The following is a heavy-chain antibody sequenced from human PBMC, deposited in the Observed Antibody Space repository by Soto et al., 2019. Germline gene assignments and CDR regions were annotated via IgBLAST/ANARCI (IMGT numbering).Heavy chain of an antibody. CDR3: ALTWWIGRIVKWFDP. Sequence: QVQLVQSGAEVKKPGASVKVSCKASGYTFTSYDINWVRQATGQGLEWMGWMNPNSGNTGYAQKLQGRVTMTRDTSISTAYMELSRLGSEDTAVYYCALTWWIGRIVKWFDPWGQGTLVTVSS. J-gene: IGHJ5*02. CDR1: GYTFTSYD. V-gene: IGHV1-8*01. D-gene: IGHD3-22*01. CDR2: MNPNSGNT.